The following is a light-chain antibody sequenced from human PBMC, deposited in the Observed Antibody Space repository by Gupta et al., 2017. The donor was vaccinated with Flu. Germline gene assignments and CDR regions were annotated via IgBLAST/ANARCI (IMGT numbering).Light chain of an antibody. CDR3: QQEDNSQVT. CDR2: YAS. CDR1: QSVGSNY. Sequence: ELVLTQSPGTLSLSPGERATLSCRASQSVGSNYLAWYQQRPGQAPRLLIHYASTRATGVPDRFSGNGSGTDFTLTISRLEPEDFAVYYCQQEDNSQVTFGHGTKVDFK. J-gene: IGKJ3*01. V-gene: IGKV3-20*01.